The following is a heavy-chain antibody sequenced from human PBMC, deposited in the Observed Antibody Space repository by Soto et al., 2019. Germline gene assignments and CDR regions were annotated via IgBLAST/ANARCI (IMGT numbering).Heavy chain of an antibody. CDR1: GYTCTSYT. CDR3: ESDTLRIAARPIWYNVFDP. V-gene: IGHV1-3*05. J-gene: IGHJ5*02. D-gene: IGHD6-6*01. CDR2: INSGNGNT. Sequence: QVQLVQSGAEEKKPGASVKVSCKASGYTCTSYTMHWVRHAPGQRLDWMGWINSGNGNTKYSQKFQGRVTITRDTSASTANMELSSPRYEDPAVYYCESDTLRIAARPIWYNVFDPWGQGTLVTVSS.